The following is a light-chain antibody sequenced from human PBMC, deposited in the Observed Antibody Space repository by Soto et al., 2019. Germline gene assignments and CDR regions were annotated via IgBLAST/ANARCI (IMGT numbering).Light chain of an antibody. V-gene: IGKV3-20*01. CDR2: AAS. CDR3: QQYGSSPWT. J-gene: IGKJ1*01. CDR1: QSILPTY. Sequence: EIVLTQSPGTLSLSPGERATLSCRASQSILPTYLAWYQQKPGQAPGLLIFAASSRATGIPDRFSGSGSETDFTLTISSLEPEDSAVYYCQQYGSSPWTFGQGTKVEIK.